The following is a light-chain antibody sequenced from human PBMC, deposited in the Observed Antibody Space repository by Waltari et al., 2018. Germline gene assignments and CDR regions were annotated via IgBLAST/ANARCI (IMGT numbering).Light chain of an antibody. Sequence: EIVLTQSPGTLSLSPGERATLSCRARQSVSSSYLTWYQQKPGQAPRLLIYGAYSRATGIPDRFSCRGSGTDFTLNISRLEPEDFAVYYCQQYGSSPPYTFGQGTKLEIK. CDR2: GAY. CDR3: QQYGSSPPYT. V-gene: IGKV3-20*01. J-gene: IGKJ2*01. CDR1: QSVSSSY.